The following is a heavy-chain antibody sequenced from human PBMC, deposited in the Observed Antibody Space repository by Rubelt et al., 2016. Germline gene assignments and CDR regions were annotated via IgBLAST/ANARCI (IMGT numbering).Heavy chain of an antibody. CDR2: ISAYNGNT. J-gene: IGHJ4*02. CDR3: ARVISGVEYSSSWHFDY. CDR1: GYTFTSYG. D-gene: IGHD6-13*01. Sequence: QVQLVQSGAEVKKPGASVKVSCKASGYTFTSYGISWVRQAPGQGLEWMGWISAYNGNTNYAQKSQGGVTMTTDTSTSKRDMGLRSLRADDTAVYYCARVISGVEYSSSWHFDYWGQGTLVTVSS. V-gene: IGHV1-18*01.